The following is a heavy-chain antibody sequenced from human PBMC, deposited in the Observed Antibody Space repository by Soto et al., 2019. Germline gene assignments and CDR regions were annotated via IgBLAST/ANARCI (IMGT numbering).Heavy chain of an antibody. CDR3: ARWDVLRFLEWPTGWFDP. J-gene: IGHJ5*02. CDR2: IYYSGST. Sequence: PSESLSHTCTVSGGSIRSYYRSWNQQPPGKGLEWIGYIYYSGSTNYNPSLKSRVTISVDTSKNQLSLKLSSVTAADTAVYYCARWDVLRFLEWPTGWFDPWGQGTLVTVS. D-gene: IGHD3-3*01. CDR1: GGSIRSYY. V-gene: IGHV4-59*01.